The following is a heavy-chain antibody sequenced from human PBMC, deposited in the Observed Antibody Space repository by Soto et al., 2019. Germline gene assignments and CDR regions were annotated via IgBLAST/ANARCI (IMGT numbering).Heavy chain of an antibody. D-gene: IGHD5-18*01. CDR1: GFTFSSYS. CDR2: ISSSSSTI. Sequence: GGSLRLSCAASGFTFSSYSMNWVRQAPGKGLEWVSYISSSSSTIYYADSVKGRFTISRDNAKNSLYLQMNSLRAEDTAVYYCARDYPTAIFAFDIWGQGTMVTVS. CDR3: ARDYPTAIFAFDI. V-gene: IGHV3-48*01. J-gene: IGHJ3*02.